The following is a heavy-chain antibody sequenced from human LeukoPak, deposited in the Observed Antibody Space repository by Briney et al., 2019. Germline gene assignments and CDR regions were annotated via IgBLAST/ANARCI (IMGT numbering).Heavy chain of an antibody. CDR1: GFTFSDYY. V-gene: IGHV3-11*01. D-gene: IGHD2-2*03. CDR3: ARVDIVVVPAAMFYYYYGMDV. J-gene: IGHJ6*02. CDR2: ISSSGSTI. Sequence: GGSLTLSCAASGFTFSDYYMRWIRQAPGKGLEWVSYISSSGSTIYYADSVKGRFTISRDNAKNSLYLQMNSLRAEDTAVYYCARVDIVVVPAAMFYYYYGMDVWGQGTTVTVSS.